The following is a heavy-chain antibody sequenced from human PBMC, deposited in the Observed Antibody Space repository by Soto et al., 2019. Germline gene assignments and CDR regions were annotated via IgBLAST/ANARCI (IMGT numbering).Heavy chain of an antibody. D-gene: IGHD2-15*01. CDR2: IYTGGGT. Sequence: EVHLVESGGGLVQPGGSLRLSCAASGFSVSSNYMIWVRQAPGKGLEWVSVIYTGGGTKYADSVKGRFTISRDTSKNTVYLQMNSLRVEDTAVYCCARAEVDMPTPWGQGTLVTVSS. CDR3: ARAEVDMPTP. J-gene: IGHJ5*02. V-gene: IGHV3-66*01. CDR1: GFSVSSNY.